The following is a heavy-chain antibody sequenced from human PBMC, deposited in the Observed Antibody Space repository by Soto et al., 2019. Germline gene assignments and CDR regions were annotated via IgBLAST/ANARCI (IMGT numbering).Heavy chain of an antibody. CDR2: RNPNSGNT. CDR1: GYTFTSYD. Sequence: QVQLVQSGAEVKKPGASVKVSCKASGYTFTSYDINWVRQATGQGLEWMGWRNPNSGNTGYAKKFQGRVTMTRNTSISTDYMELSSLRSEDKAVYYCARGWSGGYGDNWFDPWGQGTLVTVSS. V-gene: IGHV1-8*01. J-gene: IGHJ5*02. D-gene: IGHD3-22*01. CDR3: ARGWSGGYGDNWFDP.